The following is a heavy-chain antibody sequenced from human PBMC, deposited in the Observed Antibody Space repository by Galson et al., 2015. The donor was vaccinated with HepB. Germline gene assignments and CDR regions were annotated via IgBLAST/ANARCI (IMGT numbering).Heavy chain of an antibody. CDR2: ISCYNGNT. CDR1: GYTFTSYG. CDR3: ARGLGGITGTTADY. D-gene: IGHD1-20*01. Sequence: SVKVSCKASGYTFTSYGITWVRQAPGQGLEWMGWISCYNGNTKYAQRLQDRVTMTTDTSTTTAYVEVRSLRSDDTAVYYCARGLGGITGTTADYWGQGTLVTVSS. V-gene: IGHV1-18*04. J-gene: IGHJ4*02.